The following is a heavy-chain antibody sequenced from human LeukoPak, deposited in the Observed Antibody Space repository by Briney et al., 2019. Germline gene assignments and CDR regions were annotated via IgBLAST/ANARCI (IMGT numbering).Heavy chain of an antibody. V-gene: IGHV3-7*01. CDR2: IKQDGSEK. Sequence: GSLILSCASSGFTFSSYWLSWLRQAPGRGVEWVTSIKQDGSEKYLQDFVKGRFTISRDNAKNSLYLQMNSLRAEDTAVYYCAREEGIAAAGTVWGYYYYMDVWGKGTTVTISS. CDR3: AREEGIAAAGTVWGYYYYMDV. D-gene: IGHD6-13*01. J-gene: IGHJ6*03. CDR1: GFTFSSYW.